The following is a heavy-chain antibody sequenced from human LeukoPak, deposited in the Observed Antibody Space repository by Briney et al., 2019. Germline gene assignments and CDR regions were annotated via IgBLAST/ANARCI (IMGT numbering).Heavy chain of an antibody. V-gene: IGHV3-11*01. J-gene: IGHJ4*02. Sequence: GGSLRLSCAASGFTFSDYYMSWIRQAPGKGLEWVSYISSSGSTIYYADSVKGRFTISRDNAKNSLYLQMNSLRAEDTAVYYCAREYCGGDCYSDPHYFDYWGQGTLVTDSS. CDR1: GFTFSDYY. CDR3: AREYCGGDCYSDPHYFDY. CDR2: ISSSGSTI. D-gene: IGHD2-21*02.